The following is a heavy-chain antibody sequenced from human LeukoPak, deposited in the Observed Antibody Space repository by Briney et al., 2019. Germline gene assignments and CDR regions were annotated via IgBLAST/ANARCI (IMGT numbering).Heavy chain of an antibody. CDR3: ARDPQTSWYLAGYMDV. CDR2: ISYDGSNK. D-gene: IGHD6-13*01. CDR1: GFTFSSYA. V-gene: IGHV3-30-3*01. J-gene: IGHJ6*03. Sequence: GRSLRLSCAASGFTFSSYAMHWVRQAPGKGLEWVAVISYDGSNKYYADSVKGRFTISRDNSKNTLYLQMNSLRAEDTAVYYCARDPQTSWYLAGYMDVWGKGTTVTVSS.